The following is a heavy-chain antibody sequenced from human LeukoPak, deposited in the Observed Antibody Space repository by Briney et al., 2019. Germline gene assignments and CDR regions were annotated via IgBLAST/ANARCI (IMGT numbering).Heavy chain of an antibody. CDR1: SGSISSYY. Sequence: ASETLSLTCTVSSGSISSYYWGWVRQPAGRGLEWIGRIYTTGNTNYNPSLKSRLTMSVDTSKRQFSLNLRSVTAADTAIYYCARQGYTASHYFLDYWSQGTLVTVSS. J-gene: IGHJ4*02. CDR3: ARQGYTASHYFLDY. V-gene: IGHV4-4*07. D-gene: IGHD3-16*02. CDR2: IYTTGNT.